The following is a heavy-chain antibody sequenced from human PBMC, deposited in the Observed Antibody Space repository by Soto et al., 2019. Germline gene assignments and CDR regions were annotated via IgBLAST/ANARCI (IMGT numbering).Heavy chain of an antibody. J-gene: IGHJ4*02. D-gene: IGHD3-3*01. CDR1: GFTFDDYA. CDR2: ISWNSGSI. Sequence: EVQLVESGGGLVQPGRSLRLSCAASGFTFDDYALHWVRQAPGKGLEWVSGISWNSGSIAYAESVKGRFTISRDNGKNSLYLQMDSLRAEDTALYYCGKGATARFLEYPDDWGQGTLVTVSS. CDR3: GKGATARFLEYPDD. V-gene: IGHV3-9*01.